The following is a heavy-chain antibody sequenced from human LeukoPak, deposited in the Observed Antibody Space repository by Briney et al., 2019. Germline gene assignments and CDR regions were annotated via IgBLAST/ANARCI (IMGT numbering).Heavy chain of an antibody. Sequence: GGFLRLSCVGSGFTFRIHSMSWVRQAPEKGLEFVLGIYENGGTTYYADSVKGRFSISRDNSKNTLYLQMDSLRGEDTAVYYCAKDFRIGYSAHFDYWGQGALVTVSS. V-gene: IGHV3-23*01. CDR2: IYENGGTT. CDR1: GFTFRIHS. D-gene: IGHD2-21*01. J-gene: IGHJ4*02. CDR3: AKDFRIGYSAHFDY.